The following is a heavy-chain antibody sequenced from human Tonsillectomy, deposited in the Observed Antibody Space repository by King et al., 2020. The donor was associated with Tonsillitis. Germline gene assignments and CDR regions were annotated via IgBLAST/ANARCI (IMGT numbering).Heavy chain of an antibody. J-gene: IGHJ3*02. D-gene: IGHD1-7*01. CDR2: LYWNDDK. V-gene: IGHV2-5*01. CDR3: AHRQPEEVNWSYGTVES. CDR1: GFSLTTTGVG. Sequence: ITLKESGPTLVKPTQTLTLTCTFSGFSLTTTGVGVGWIRQPPGKALEWLALLYWNDDKRYRPALNSRLTITRDTSKNQVVLTMINMDPVDKATYYCAHRQPEEVNWSYGTVESWGKGTMVTVSS.